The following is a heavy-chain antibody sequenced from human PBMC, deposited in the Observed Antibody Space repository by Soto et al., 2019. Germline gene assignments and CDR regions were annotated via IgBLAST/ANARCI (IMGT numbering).Heavy chain of an antibody. V-gene: IGHV3-23*01. CDR1: GFTFSSYA. Sequence: GGSLRLSCAASGFTFSSYAMSWVRQAPGKGLEWVSAISGSGGSTYYADSVKGRFTISRDNSKNTLYLQMNSLRAEDTAVYYCAKLRRPYYYDSSGYMYFDYWGQGTLVTVSS. CDR3: AKLRRPYYYDSSGYMYFDY. D-gene: IGHD3-22*01. J-gene: IGHJ4*02. CDR2: ISGSGGST.